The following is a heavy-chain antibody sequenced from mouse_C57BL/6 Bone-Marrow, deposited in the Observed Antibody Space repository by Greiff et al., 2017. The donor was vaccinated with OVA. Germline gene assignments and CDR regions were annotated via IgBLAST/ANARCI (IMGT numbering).Heavy chain of an antibody. CDR3: ARAGDHGSSDVGYFEV. J-gene: IGHJ1*03. D-gene: IGHD1-1*01. CDR2: IYPRDGST. Sequence: VQLVESGPELVKPGASVKLSCKASGYTFTSYAINWVKQRPGQGLEWVGWIYPRDGSTKYNEKFKGKATLTVDTSSSAAYMGLHSLTYEDAAVYFCARAGDHGSSDVGYFEVWGTGTTVTVSS. CDR1: GYTFTSYA. V-gene: IGHV1-85*01.